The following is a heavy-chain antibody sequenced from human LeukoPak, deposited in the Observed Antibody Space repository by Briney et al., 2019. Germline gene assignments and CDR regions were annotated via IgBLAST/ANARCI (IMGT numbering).Heavy chain of an antibody. CDR1: GGSISSNSYY. D-gene: IGHD2-15*01. CDR3: ARVDCSGGSCYSFDY. CDR2: INYSGRT. J-gene: IGHJ4*02. Sequence: SETLSLTCTVSGGSISSNSYYWGWIRQPPGKGLQWIGSINYSGRTYYNPSLKSRVTISLDTSKNQFSLKLSSVTAADTAVYYCARVDCSGGSCYSFDYWGQGTLVTVSS. V-gene: IGHV4-39*07.